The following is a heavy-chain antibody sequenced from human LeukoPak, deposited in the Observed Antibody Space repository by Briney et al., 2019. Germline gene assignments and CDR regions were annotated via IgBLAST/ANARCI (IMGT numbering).Heavy chain of an antibody. CDR2: INPNSGGT. CDR3: AGGPAAAGSSSYYYMDV. Sequence: ASVTVSCKASGYTFTGYYMHRVRQAPGQGLEWMGWINPNSGGTNYAQKFQGRVTMTRDTSISTAYMELSSLTSDDTAVYFCAGGPAAAGSSSYYYMDVWGKGTTVTVSS. D-gene: IGHD6-13*01. CDR1: GYTFTGYY. V-gene: IGHV1-2*02. J-gene: IGHJ6*03.